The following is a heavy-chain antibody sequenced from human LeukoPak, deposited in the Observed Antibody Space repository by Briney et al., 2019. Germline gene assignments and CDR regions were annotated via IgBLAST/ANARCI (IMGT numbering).Heavy chain of an antibody. CDR3: ARDSYSRPSPFDY. J-gene: IGHJ4*02. V-gene: IGHV1-2*02. Sequence: GASVKVSCKASGYTFTSYGISWVRQAPGQGLEWMGWINPNSGGTNYAQKFQGRVTMTRDTSISTAYMELSRLRSDDTAVYYCARDSYSRPSPFDYWGQGTLVTVSS. CDR1: GYTFTSYG. CDR2: INPNSGGT. D-gene: IGHD2-21*01.